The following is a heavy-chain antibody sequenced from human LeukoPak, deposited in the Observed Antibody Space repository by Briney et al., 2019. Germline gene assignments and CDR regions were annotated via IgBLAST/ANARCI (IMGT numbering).Heavy chain of an antibody. CDR2: ISGSGGST. V-gene: IGHV3-23*01. CDR3: AKGTAMVMLYYFDY. CDR1: GLTFSSYA. Sequence: GGSLRLSCAASGLTFSSYAMSWVRQAPGKGLEWVSAISGSGGSTYYADSVKGRFTISRDNSKNTLYLQMNSLRAEDTAVYYCAKGTAMVMLYYFDYWGQGTLVTVSS. D-gene: IGHD5-18*01. J-gene: IGHJ4*02.